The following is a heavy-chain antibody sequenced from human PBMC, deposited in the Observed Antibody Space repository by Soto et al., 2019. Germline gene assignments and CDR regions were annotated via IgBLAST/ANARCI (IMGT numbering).Heavy chain of an antibody. Sequence: QVQLVQSGAEVKKPGASVRVSCKASGYTITCCAMHWVRQAPGQRPEWMGWINAGDGDTKYSQNFQGRLTIIRDTSVSTAYIELSSLRSEDTAVDYCARDGEGKAAAGMVYWGQGTLVTVSS. D-gene: IGHD6-13*01. V-gene: IGHV1-3*01. CDR3: ARDGEGKAAAGMVY. J-gene: IGHJ4*02. CDR2: INAGDGDT. CDR1: GYTITCCA.